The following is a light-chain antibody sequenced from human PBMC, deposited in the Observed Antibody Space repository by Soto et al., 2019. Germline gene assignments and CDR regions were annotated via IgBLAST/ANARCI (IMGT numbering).Light chain of an antibody. CDR3: KQYGSSIT. V-gene: IGKV3-20*01. J-gene: IGKJ5*01. Sequence: IVLTQSPGTRATPPFRTGTSSCSASQSVSNHYLAWYQQKPGQAPRLLIYGASNRATDIPDRFSGSGSGTDFTLTISRLEPEDFAVYYCKQYGSSITFGQGTRLEIK. CDR1: QSVSNHY. CDR2: GAS.